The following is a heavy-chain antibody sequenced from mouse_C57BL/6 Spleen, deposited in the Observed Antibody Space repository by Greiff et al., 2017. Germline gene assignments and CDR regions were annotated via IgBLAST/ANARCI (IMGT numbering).Heavy chain of an antibody. D-gene: IGHD1-1*01. CDR3: AATTVVAANWYFDV. V-gene: IGHV2-3*01. Sequence: QVQLQQSGPGLVAPSQSLSITCTVSGFSLTSYGVSWVRQPPGKGLEWLGVIWGDGSTNYHSALISRLSISKDNSKSQVFLKLNSLQADDTATYYCAATTVVAANWYFDVWGTGTTVTVSS. J-gene: IGHJ1*03. CDR2: IWGDGST. CDR1: GFSLTSYG.